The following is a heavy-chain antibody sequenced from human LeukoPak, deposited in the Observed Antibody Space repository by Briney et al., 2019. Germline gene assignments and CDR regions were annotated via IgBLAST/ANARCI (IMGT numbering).Heavy chain of an antibody. CDR1: GGSISSSNW. D-gene: IGHD1/OR15-1a*01. Sequence: PSGTLSLTCAVSGGSISSSNWWSWVRQPPGMGLEWIREIYHSGSTNYNPSLKSRVTISVDKSKNQFSLKLSSVTAADTAVYYCATRTGTYYYYGMDVWGQGTTVTVSS. V-gene: IGHV4-4*02. CDR2: IYHSGST. CDR3: ATRTGTYYYYGMDV. J-gene: IGHJ6*02.